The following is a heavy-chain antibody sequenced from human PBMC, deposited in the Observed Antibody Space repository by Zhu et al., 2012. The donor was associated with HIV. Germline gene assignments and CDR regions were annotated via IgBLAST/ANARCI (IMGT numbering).Heavy chain of an antibody. CDR3: VRYYYASGRTIDY. CDR1: GVSISSGDYY. Sequence: QVQLQESGPGLVKPSQTLSLTCTVSGVSISSGDYYWSWIRQPPGKGLEWIGYVYYSGITCYNPSLKSRITISVDTSKNQFSLKLSSVTAADTAVYYCVRYYYASGRTIDYWGQGTLVTVSS. D-gene: IGHD3-10*01. J-gene: IGHJ4*02. V-gene: IGHV4-30-4*08. CDR2: VYYSGIT.